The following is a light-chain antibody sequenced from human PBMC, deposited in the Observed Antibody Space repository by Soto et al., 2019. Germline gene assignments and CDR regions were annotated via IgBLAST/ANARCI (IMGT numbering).Light chain of an antibody. V-gene: IGLV2-8*01. CDR2: EVS. J-gene: IGLJ1*01. CDR3: ISYAGSNLLYV. Sequence: QSVLTQPPSASGSPGQSVTISCTGTSSDVGGYNYVSWYQQHPGKAPKLMIYEVSKRPSGVPDRFSGSKSGNTASLTVSGXXAEDEADYYCISYAGSNLLYVFGTGTKLTVL. CDR1: SSDVGGYNY.